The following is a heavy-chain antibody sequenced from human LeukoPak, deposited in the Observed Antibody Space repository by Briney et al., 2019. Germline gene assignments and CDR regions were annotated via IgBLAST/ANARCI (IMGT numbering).Heavy chain of an antibody. J-gene: IGHJ4*02. V-gene: IGHV3-21*01. Sequence: GGSLRLSCAASGFTFSSYSMNWVRQAPGKGLEWVSSISSSSSSIYYADSVKGRFTISRDNAKNSLYLQMNSLRAEDTAVYYCATPRGGATTPRFDYWGQGTLVTVSS. CDR1: GFTFSSYS. CDR3: ATPRGGATTPRFDY. D-gene: IGHD1-26*01. CDR2: ISSSSSSI.